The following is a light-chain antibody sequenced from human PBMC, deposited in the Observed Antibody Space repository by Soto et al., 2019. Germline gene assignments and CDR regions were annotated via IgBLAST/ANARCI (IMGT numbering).Light chain of an antibody. CDR1: SSDVGNYNL. J-gene: IGLJ2*01. Sequence: QSALTQPASVSGSPGQSITISCTGTSSDVGNYNLVSWYQQHPGKAPKLLIYEVSQRPSGVSDRFSGSKSGNTASLTISGLQAEDEADYYCCSYAGSGLGLFGGGTKLTVL. CDR2: EVS. CDR3: CSYAGSGLGL. V-gene: IGLV2-23*02.